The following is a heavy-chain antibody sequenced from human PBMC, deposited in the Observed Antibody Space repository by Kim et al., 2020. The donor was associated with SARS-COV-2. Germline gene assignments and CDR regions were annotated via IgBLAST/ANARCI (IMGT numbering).Heavy chain of an antibody. J-gene: IGHJ4*02. CDR3: ARLRYYYDSSGYYRYFDY. D-gene: IGHD3-22*01. CDR2: IYYSGST. Sequence: SETLSLTCTVSGGSISSYYWSWIRQPPGKGLEWIGYIYYSGSTNYNPSLKSRVTISVDTSKNQFSLKLSSVTAADTAVYYCARLRYYYDSSGYYRYFDYWGQGTLVTVSS. V-gene: IGHV4-59*08. CDR1: GGSISSYY.